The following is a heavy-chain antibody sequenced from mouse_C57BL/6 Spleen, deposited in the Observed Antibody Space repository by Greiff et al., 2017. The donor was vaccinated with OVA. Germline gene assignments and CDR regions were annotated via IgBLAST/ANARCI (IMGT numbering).Heavy chain of an antibody. D-gene: IGHD1-1*01. J-gene: IGHJ1*03. CDR2: ISYDGSN. CDR3: ARGGYYGSSDWYFDV. CDR1: GYSITSGYY. Sequence: EVKLVESGPGLVKPSQSLSLTCSVTGYSITSGYYWNWIRQFPGNKLEWMGYISYDGSNNYNPSLKNRISITRDTSKNQFFLKLNSVTTEDTATYYCARGGYYGSSDWYFDVWGTGTTVTVSS. V-gene: IGHV3-6*01.